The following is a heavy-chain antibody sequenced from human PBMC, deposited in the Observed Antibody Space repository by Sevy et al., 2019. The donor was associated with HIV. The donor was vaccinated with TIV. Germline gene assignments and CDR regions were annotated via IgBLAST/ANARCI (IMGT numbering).Heavy chain of an antibody. Sequence: GGSLRLSCAVSGFNVYSDDMTWVRQAPGKGLEWVSVIYSDGTTYYADSVRGRFTVSGDSSKHTVSLQMNSLRVEDTAVYYCARGGRVFYYYGLDVWGQGTTVTVSS. CDR1: GFNVYSDD. D-gene: IGHD3-16*01. J-gene: IGHJ6*02. CDR3: ARGGRVFYYYGLDV. V-gene: IGHV3-53*01. CDR2: IYSDGTT.